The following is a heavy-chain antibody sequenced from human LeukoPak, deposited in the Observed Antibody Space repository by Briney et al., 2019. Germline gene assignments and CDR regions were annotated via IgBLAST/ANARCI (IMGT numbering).Heavy chain of an antibody. Sequence: SETLSLTCTVSGGSISSYYWSWTRQPPGKGLEWFGYIYYSGSTNYNPSLKSRVTISVDTSKNQFSLKLSSVTAADTAVYYCARASQWLVREYYYYGMDVWGQGTTVTVSS. J-gene: IGHJ6*02. V-gene: IGHV4-59*01. D-gene: IGHD6-19*01. CDR2: IYYSGST. CDR1: GGSISSYY. CDR3: ARASQWLVREYYYYGMDV.